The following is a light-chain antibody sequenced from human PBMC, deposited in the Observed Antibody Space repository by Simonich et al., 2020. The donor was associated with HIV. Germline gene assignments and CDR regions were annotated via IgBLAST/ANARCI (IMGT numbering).Light chain of an antibody. CDR1: SSNIGSNT. V-gene: IGLV1-44*01. CDR3: AAWDDSLNGPR. Sequence: QSVLTQPPSASGTPGQRVTISCSGRSSNIGSNTVNWYQQLPGTAPKLLLYRNNQRPSGFPDRFSGSKSGTSASLAISGLQSEDEADYYCAAWDDSLNGPRFGGGTKLTVL. CDR2: RNN. J-gene: IGLJ3*02.